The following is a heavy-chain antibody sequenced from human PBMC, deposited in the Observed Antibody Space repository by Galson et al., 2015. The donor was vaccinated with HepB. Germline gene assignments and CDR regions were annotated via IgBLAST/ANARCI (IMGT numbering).Heavy chain of an antibody. CDR3: ASHRWAHDAFQH. CDR2: IKQDGSEK. J-gene: IGHJ1*01. D-gene: IGHD1-1*01. Sequence: SLRLSCAASGFTFSSYWMSWVRQAPGKGLEWVANIKQDGSEKYYVDSVKGRFTISRDNAKNSLYLQMNSLRAEDTAVYYCASHRWAHDAFQHWGQGTLVTVSS. V-gene: IGHV3-7*03. CDR1: GFTFSSYW.